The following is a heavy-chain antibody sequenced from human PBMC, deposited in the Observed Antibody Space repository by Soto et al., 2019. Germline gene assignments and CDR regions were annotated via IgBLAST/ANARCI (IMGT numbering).Heavy chain of an antibody. J-gene: IGHJ3*02. CDR1: GYTFTSYG. CDR3: ARDGLVGIVVVREASAFDI. D-gene: IGHD2-2*03. Sequence: QVPLVQSGAEVKKPGASVKVSCKASGYTFTSYGIIWVRQAPGQGLEWMGWISAYNGNTNYAQKLQGRVTMTTDTSTSTAYMELRSLRSDDTAVYYCARDGLVGIVVVREASAFDIWGQGTMVTVSS. V-gene: IGHV1-18*01. CDR2: ISAYNGNT.